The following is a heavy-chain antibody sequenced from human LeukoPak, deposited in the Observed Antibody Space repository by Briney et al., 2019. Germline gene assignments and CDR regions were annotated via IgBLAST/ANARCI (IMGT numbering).Heavy chain of an antibody. V-gene: IGHV3-23*01. Sequence: GGSLRLSCEASGFTFGNYAMNWVRQAPGKGLEWVSTISGTGSSTYYADSAKGRFTISRDNSKDTLFLQLNSLTAADTAMYFCAKASVAIPQYCNSWGQGTRVTVSS. CDR2: ISGTGSST. D-gene: IGHD2-2*02. J-gene: IGHJ5*02. CDR3: AKASVAIPQYCNS. CDR1: GFTFGNYA.